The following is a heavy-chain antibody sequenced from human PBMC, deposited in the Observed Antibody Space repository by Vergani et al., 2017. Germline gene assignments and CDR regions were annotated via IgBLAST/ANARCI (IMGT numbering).Heavy chain of an antibody. J-gene: IGHJ4*02. CDR2: IFSSGTT. V-gene: IGHV4-61*02. Sequence: QVQLQESGPGLVKPSQTLSLSCTVSGGSVRTSIGYYWTWIRQPAGKTLEWIVEIFSSGTTNYNPSFKHRVTMSVDTSKNQFSLKLNSVTAADTAVYYCARGSRAEGGSGPDKWGQGTLVTVSS. CDR1: GGSVRTSIGYY. CDR3: ARGSRAEGGSGPDK. D-gene: IGHD6-6*01.